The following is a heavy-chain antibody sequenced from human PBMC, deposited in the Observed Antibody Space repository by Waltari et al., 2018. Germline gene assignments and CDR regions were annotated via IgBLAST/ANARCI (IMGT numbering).Heavy chain of an antibody. V-gene: IGHV4-39*01. J-gene: IGHJ4*02. D-gene: IGHD3-10*01. CDR2: FYYRGSP. CDR1: GGSISSSGYY. Sequence: QLQLQESGPGLVKPSETLSLTCTVSGGSISSSGYYWGWIRQPPGKGLERFGSFYYRGSPFYNPSLESRVTISVDTSKNQFSLKVSSVTAADTAVYYCARHESWSGVGNYWGQGALVTVSS. CDR3: ARHESWSGVGNY.